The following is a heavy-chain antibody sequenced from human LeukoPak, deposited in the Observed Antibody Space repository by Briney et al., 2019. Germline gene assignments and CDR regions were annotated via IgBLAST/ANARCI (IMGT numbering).Heavy chain of an antibody. CDR2: INSDGSST. J-gene: IGHJ5*02. Sequence: GGSLRLSCAASGFTFSSYWMHWVRQAPGKGLVLVSRINSDGSSTSYADSVKGRFTISRDNAKNTLYLQMNSLRAEDTAVYYCARAAMVRGVIRIDNWFDPWGQGTLVTVSS. CDR1: GFTFSSYW. V-gene: IGHV3-74*01. D-gene: IGHD3-10*01. CDR3: ARAAMVRGVIRIDNWFDP.